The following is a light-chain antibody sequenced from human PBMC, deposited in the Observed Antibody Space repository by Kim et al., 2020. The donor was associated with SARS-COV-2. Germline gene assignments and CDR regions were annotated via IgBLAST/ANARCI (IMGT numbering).Light chain of an antibody. J-gene: IGKJ1*01. V-gene: IGKV3-15*01. CDR1: QSINTN. Sequence: EIVMTQSPATLSVSPGDRATLSCRASQSINTNLAWFRQKPGQAPRLLIYGASTRTTGIPARFSGSGSGTEFTLTITISSLPSEDFALYFCQQYQDWPRTFGQGTKVDIK. CDR3: QQYQDWPRT. CDR2: GAS.